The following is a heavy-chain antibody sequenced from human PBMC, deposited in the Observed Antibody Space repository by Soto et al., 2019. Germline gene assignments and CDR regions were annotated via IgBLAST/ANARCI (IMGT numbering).Heavy chain of an antibody. D-gene: IGHD6-6*01. J-gene: IGHJ4*02. CDR3: ARDVNSSSRYFDY. Sequence: EVQLVESGGGLVKPGGSLRLSCAASGFTFSSYSMNWVRQAPGKGLEWVSSISSSSSYIYYADSVKGRFTISRDNAKNSLYLQMNSLRAEDTAVYYCARDVNSSSRYFDYWGQGTLVTVSS. CDR1: GFTFSSYS. CDR2: ISSSSSYI. V-gene: IGHV3-21*01.